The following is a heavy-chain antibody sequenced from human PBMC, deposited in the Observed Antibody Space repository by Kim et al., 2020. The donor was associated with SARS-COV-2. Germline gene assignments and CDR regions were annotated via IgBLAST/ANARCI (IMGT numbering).Heavy chain of an antibody. V-gene: IGHV3-23*01. D-gene: IGHD1-1*01. CDR2: SSDTT. J-gene: IGHJ4*02. CDR3: AGKTTPGRHYFDS. CDR1: GFTFSRYA. Sequence: GGSLRLSCAASGFTFSRYAMSWVRQAPGKGLEWVSTSSDTTYYADSVEGRFTISSDNSKNTLYLQMNSLRAEDTAIYFCAGKTTPGRHYFDSWGQGALVTVSS.